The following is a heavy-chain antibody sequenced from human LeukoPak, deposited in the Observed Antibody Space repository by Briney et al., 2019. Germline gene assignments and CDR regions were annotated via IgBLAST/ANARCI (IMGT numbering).Heavy chain of an antibody. CDR2: FYTRGST. J-gene: IGHJ4*02. CDR1: GGSFSGYY. Sequence: SETLSLTCAVYGGSFSGYYWSWIRQPAGKGLEWLGRFYTRGSTNYNPSLKSRVTMSVDTSKNLFSLKLSSVTAADTAVYYCARGQPKGRPFDYWGQGTLVTVSS. V-gene: IGHV4-59*10. CDR3: ARGQPKGRPFDY. D-gene: IGHD1-1*01.